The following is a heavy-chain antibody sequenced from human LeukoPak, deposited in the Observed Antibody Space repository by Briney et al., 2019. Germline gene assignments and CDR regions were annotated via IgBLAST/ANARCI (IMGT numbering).Heavy chain of an antibody. J-gene: IGHJ3*02. CDR2: INPSGGET. Sequence: ASVKVSCKASGYTFTSYYMHWVRQAPGQGLEWMGIINPSGGETIYAQKFQGRVTMTRDMSTSAVYMELSSLRSEDTAVYYCARAFFTANKYYDSSGYDDAFDIWGQGTMVTVSS. V-gene: IGHV1-46*01. D-gene: IGHD3-22*01. CDR1: GYTFTSYY. CDR3: ARAFFTANKYYDSSGYDDAFDI.